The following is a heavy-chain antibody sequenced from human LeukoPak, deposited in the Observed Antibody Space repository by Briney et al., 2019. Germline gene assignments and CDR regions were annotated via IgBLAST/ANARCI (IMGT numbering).Heavy chain of an antibody. J-gene: IGHJ6*02. CDR1: GGSISSYY. D-gene: IGHD6-13*01. V-gene: IGHV4-59*01. Sequence: SETLSLTCTVSGGSISSYYWSWIRQPPGKGLEWIGYIYYSGSTNYNPSLKSRVTISVDTSKNQFPLKLSSVTAADTAVYYCARDRAAASQGDYYYYGMDVWGQGTTVTVSS. CDR2: IYYSGST. CDR3: ARDRAAASQGDYYYYGMDV.